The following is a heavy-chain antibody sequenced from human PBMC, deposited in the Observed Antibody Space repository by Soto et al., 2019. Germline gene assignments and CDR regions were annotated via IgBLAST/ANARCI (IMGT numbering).Heavy chain of an antibody. J-gene: IGHJ6*03. CDR1: GGSISSSSYY. V-gene: IGHV4-39*01. Sequence: QLQLQESGPGLVKPSETLSLTCTVSGGSISSSSYYWGWIRQPPGKGLEWIGSIYYSGSTYYNPSLKSRVTISVDTSKNQFSLKLSSVTAADTAVYYCARLNWNSYYYYYYYMDVWGKGTTVTVSS. CDR3: ARLNWNSYYYYYYYMDV. D-gene: IGHD1-7*01. CDR2: IYYSGST.